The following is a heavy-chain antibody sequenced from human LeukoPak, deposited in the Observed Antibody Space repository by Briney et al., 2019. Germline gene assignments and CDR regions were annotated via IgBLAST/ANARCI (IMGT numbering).Heavy chain of an antibody. CDR1: GYTLTELS. J-gene: IGHJ4*02. Sequence: RASVKVSCKVSGYTLTELSMHWVRQAPGKGLEWMGGFDPEDGETIYAQKFQGRVTMTEDTSTDTAYMELSSLRSEDTAVYYCATVGDGYKPFDYWGQGTLVTVSS. D-gene: IGHD5-24*01. CDR3: ATVGDGYKPFDY. V-gene: IGHV1-24*01. CDR2: FDPEDGET.